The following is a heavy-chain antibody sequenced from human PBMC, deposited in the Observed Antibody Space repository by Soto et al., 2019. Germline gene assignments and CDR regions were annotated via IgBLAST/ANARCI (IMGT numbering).Heavy chain of an antibody. CDR3: AKEWIYDNEAFDI. CDR2: ISYDGSNK. Sequence: VGSLRLSCAASGFTFSSYGMHWVRQAPGKGLEWVAVISYDGSNKYYADSVKGRFTISRDNSKNTLYLQMNSLRAEDTAVYYCAKEWIYDNEAFDIWGQGTMVTVSS. J-gene: IGHJ3*02. V-gene: IGHV3-30*18. D-gene: IGHD3-22*01. CDR1: GFTFSSYG.